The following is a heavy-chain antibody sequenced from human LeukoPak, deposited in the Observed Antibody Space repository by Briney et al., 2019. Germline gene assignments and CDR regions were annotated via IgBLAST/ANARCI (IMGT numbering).Heavy chain of an antibody. D-gene: IGHD3-10*01. CDR3: SKERPEEYYASGSYFDY. CDR1: GFTFSSYG. CDR2: IWYDGSNK. J-gene: IGHJ4*02. V-gene: IGHV3-30*02. Sequence: GGSLRLSCAASGFTFSSYGMHWVRQAPGRGLEWVAVIWYDGSNKYYGDSRFTISRDNSKYTVYLEMNSLRVEDTAMYYCSKERPEEYYASGSYFDYWGQGTLVTVSS.